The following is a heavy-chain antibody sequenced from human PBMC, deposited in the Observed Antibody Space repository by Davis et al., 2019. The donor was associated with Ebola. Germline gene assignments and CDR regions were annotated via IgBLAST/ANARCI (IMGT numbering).Heavy chain of an antibody. CDR3: ARRGSTMFNWFDP. CDR1: GYSFTSYW. V-gene: IGHV5-51*01. J-gene: IGHJ5*02. CDR2: IYPGDSDT. Sequence: GESPKISCKGSGYSFTSYWIGWVRQMPGKGLEWMGIIYPGDSDTRYSPSFQGQVTISADKSISTAYLQWSSLKASDTAMYYCARRGSTMFNWFDPWGQGTLVTVSS. D-gene: IGHD3-10*02.